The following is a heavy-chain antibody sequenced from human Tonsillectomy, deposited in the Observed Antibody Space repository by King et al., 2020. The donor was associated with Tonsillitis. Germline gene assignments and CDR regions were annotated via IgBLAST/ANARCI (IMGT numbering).Heavy chain of an antibody. D-gene: IGHD1-26*01. CDR3: AKVHGTPF. CDR1: GFTFDNYA. J-gene: IGHJ4*02. V-gene: IGHV3-23*04. Sequence: VQLVESGGGLVQPGGSLRLSCAASGFTFDNYAMNWVRQAPGKGLEWVSTITNSGANTYYADSVKGRFTISRDNSKNTLSLQMNSLRAEDTAVYYCAKVHGTPFWGQGPLVTVSS. CDR2: ITNSGANT.